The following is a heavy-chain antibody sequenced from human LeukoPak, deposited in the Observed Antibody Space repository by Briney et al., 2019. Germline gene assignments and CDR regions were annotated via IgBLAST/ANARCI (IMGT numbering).Heavy chain of an antibody. Sequence: GSVKVSCKASGSTFSDYHINWVRQASGQGHEWMGWINPKSGDAKYGQAFQGRVTMTRDTSISTAYMELNRLRFDDTAMYYCARGEYSNGYPYRLDSWGQGTLVTVSS. V-gene: IGHV1-2*02. CDR1: GSTFSDYH. D-gene: IGHD3-16*01. CDR3: ARGEYSNGYPYRLDS. CDR2: INPKSGDA. J-gene: IGHJ4*02.